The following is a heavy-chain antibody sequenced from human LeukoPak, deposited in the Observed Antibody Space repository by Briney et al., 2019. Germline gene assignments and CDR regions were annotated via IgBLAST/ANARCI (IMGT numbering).Heavy chain of an antibody. J-gene: IGHJ4*02. CDR1: GGTFSSYA. CDR3: ARDDCRGSTSCYRGLFDY. CDR2: IIPIFGTA. Sequence: GASVKVSCKASGGTFSSYAISWVRQAPGQGLEWMGGIIPIFGTANYAQKFQGRVTITADESTSTAYMELSSLRSEDTAVYYCARDDCRGSTSCYRGLFDYWGQGTLVTVSS. D-gene: IGHD2-2*02. V-gene: IGHV1-69*13.